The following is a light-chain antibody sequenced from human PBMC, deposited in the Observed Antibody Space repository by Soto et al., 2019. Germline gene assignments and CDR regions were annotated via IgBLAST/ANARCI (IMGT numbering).Light chain of an antibody. V-gene: IGLV1-40*01. CDR1: TSNIWPAYD. CDR3: QSYDSSLTGPYP. Sequence: QSVLTQPPSVSGAPGQRVTISCTGSTSNIWPAYDVHWYQQLPGTAPKLLISGNNNRPSGVPDRFSGSKSGTSASLAITGLQAEDEADYYCQSYDSSLTGPYPFGTGTKVTVL. CDR2: GNN. J-gene: IGLJ1*01.